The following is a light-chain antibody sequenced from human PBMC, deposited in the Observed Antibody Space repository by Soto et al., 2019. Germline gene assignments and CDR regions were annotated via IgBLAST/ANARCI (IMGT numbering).Light chain of an antibody. Sequence: QPVLTQPPSASETPGQRVTISCSGSGSNIGNNYVYWYQQPPGTAPKLLIYRDDQRPSGVPDRLAGSKSGTSASLVISGLRSEDEADYYCAAWDNNLNGPVLGGGTKVTVL. J-gene: IGLJ3*02. V-gene: IGLV1-47*01. CDR2: RDD. CDR3: AAWDNNLNGPV. CDR1: GSNIGNNY.